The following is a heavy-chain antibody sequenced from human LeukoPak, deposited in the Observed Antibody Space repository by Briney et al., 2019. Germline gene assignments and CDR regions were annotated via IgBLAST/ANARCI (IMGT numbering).Heavy chain of an antibody. D-gene: IGHD6-13*01. Sequence: SETLSLTCTVSGGSISSYYWSWIRQPPGKGLEWIGYIYYSGSTNYNPSLKSRDTISVDTSKNQSSLKLSSVTAADTAVYYCARHGSVYSSSWFDPWGQGTLVTVSS. CDR1: GGSISSYY. V-gene: IGHV4-59*08. CDR3: ARHGSVYSSSWFDP. CDR2: IYYSGST. J-gene: IGHJ5*02.